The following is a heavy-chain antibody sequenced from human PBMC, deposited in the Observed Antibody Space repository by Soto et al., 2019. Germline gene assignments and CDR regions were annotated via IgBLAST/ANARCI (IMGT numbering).Heavy chain of an antibody. CDR3: AREPASELNWFDP. CDR2: IGPSRSTI. J-gene: IGHJ5*02. CDR1: GSTFSSYS. V-gene: IGHV3-48*02. Sequence: PGGSLRLSCAASGSTFSSYSMNWVRQAPGKGLEWISYIGPSRSTIGYAASVKGRFTISRDNAKDSLYLQMNSLRDEDTAVYYCAREPASELNWFDPWGQGTLVTVSS. D-gene: IGHD1-7*01.